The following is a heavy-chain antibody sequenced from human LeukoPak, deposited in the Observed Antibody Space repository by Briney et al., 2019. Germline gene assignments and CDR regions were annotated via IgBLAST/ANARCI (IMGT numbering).Heavy chain of an antibody. D-gene: IGHD6-19*01. J-gene: IGHJ5*02. V-gene: IGHV4-39*01. CDR1: GGSISSSNYY. Sequence: SETLSLTCAVSGGSISSSNYYWGWIRQPPGQGLEWIGSIYYSGNTYYNPSLKCRVTISVDTSKNQFSLKLSSVTATDTALYYCARRRAGRDWFDPWGQGTLVTVSS. CDR2: IYYSGNT. CDR3: ARRRAGRDWFDP.